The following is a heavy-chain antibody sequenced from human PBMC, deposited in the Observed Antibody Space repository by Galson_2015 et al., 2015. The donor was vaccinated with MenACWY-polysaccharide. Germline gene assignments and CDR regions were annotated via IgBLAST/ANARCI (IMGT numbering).Heavy chain of an antibody. CDR2: IYRDGNT. J-gene: IGHJ5*02. Sequence: SLRLSCAASGFIVSSKYMTWVRQAPGKGLECVSIIYRDGNTQYTDSAKGRFTISRDNSKNMLYLQMNSLRPEDTAMYYCATGSMGWALDPWGQGTLVTVSS. D-gene: IGHD2-2*01. CDR1: GFIVSSKY. CDR3: ATGSMGWALDP. V-gene: IGHV3-66*02.